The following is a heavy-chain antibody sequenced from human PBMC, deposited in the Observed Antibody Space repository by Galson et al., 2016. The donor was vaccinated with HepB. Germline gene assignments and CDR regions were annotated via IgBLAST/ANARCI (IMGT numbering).Heavy chain of an antibody. CDR1: GGSISSALYY. Sequence: SETLSLTCTVSGGSISSALYYWDWIRQPPGKGLEWIGSVYYSGNTYYKPSLKSRVTLSVDTSKNQFSLRLSSVTAADTAVYYCGRRRVAVGAVDYWGQGTLVTVSS. J-gene: IGHJ4*02. D-gene: IGHD6-19*01. CDR2: VYYSGNT. CDR3: GRRRVAVGAVDY. V-gene: IGHV4-39*01.